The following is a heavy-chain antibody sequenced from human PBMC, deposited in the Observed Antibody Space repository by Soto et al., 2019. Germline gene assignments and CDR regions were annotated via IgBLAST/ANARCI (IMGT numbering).Heavy chain of an antibody. CDR2: IIDGGGST. V-gene: IGHV3-23*01. CDR3: AKGRSYYYYYGVDV. J-gene: IGHJ6*02. CDR1: GFTFSSCA. Sequence: GGSLRLSCAASGFTFSSCAMGWVRQAPGKGLEWVSDIIDGGGSTYYADSVKGRFTISRDNSKSTLYLQMNSLRAEDTALYYCAKGRSYYYYYGVDVWGQGTTVTVSS.